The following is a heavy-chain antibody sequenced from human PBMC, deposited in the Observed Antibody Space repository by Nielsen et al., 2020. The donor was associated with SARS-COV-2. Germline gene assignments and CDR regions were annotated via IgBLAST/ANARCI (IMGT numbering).Heavy chain of an antibody. CDR2: INPSGGST. CDR3: ARDILVMDSSSSFNYMDV. D-gene: IGHD6-6*01. V-gene: IGHV1-46*01. Sequence: ASVKVSCKASGYTFTSYYMHWVRQAPGQGLERMGIINPSGGSTSYAQKFQGRVTMTRDTSTSTVYMELSSLRSEDTAVYYCARDILVMDSSSSFNYMDVWGKGTTVTVSS. CDR1: GYTFTSYY. J-gene: IGHJ6*03.